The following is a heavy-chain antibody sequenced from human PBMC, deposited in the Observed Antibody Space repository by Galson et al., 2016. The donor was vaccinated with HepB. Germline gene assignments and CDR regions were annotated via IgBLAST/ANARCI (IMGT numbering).Heavy chain of an antibody. Sequence: SLRLSCAASGFTFSSHWMHWVRQAPGKGLVWVSLIKSDGGTITYEDSVKGRFTISRDNSKNVLYLQMNSLRVEDTAVYYCARAFGAAGAIDYWGQGTLVTVSS. CDR1: GFTFSSHW. CDR2: IKSDGGTI. D-gene: IGHD6-13*01. J-gene: IGHJ4*02. V-gene: IGHV3-74*03. CDR3: ARAFGAAGAIDY.